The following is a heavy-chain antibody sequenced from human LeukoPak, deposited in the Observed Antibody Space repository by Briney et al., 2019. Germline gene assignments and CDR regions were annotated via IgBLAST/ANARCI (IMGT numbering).Heavy chain of an antibody. Sequence: ASVKVSCKASGYTFTGYYMHWVRQAPGQGLEWMGWINPNSGGTNYAQKFQGRVTMTRDTSISTAYMELSRLRSDDTAVYYCARASVLLWFGELLYLDYWGQGTLVTVPS. CDR1: GYTFTGYY. D-gene: IGHD3-10*01. CDR3: ARASVLLWFGELLYLDY. J-gene: IGHJ4*02. CDR2: INPNSGGT. V-gene: IGHV1-2*02.